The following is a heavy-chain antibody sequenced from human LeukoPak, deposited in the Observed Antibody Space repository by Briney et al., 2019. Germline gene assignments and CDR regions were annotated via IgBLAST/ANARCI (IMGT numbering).Heavy chain of an antibody. CDR2: ISAYNGNT. CDR1: GYTFTSYG. V-gene: IGHV1-18*01. D-gene: IGHD2-15*01. J-gene: IGHJ6*02. Sequence: GASVKVSCKASGYTFTSYGISWVRQAPGQGLEWMGWISAYNGNTNYAQKLQGRVAMTTDTSTSTAYMELRSLRSDDTAVYYCARELVVVAPDGMDVWGQGTTVTVSS. CDR3: ARELVVVAPDGMDV.